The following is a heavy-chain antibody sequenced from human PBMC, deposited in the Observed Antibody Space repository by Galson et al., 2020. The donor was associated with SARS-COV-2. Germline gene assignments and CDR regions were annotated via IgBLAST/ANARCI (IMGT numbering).Heavy chain of an antibody. CDR1: GYTLTELS. CDR3: ATSTAVAANYWFDP. Sequence: ASVKVSCKVSGYTLTELSMHWVRQAPGKGLEWMGGFDPEDGETIYAQKFQGRVTMTEDTSTDTAYMELSSLSSEDTAVYYCATSTAVAANYWFDPWGQGTLVTVSS. CDR2: FDPEDGET. J-gene: IGHJ5*02. V-gene: IGHV1-24*01. D-gene: IGHD6-19*01.